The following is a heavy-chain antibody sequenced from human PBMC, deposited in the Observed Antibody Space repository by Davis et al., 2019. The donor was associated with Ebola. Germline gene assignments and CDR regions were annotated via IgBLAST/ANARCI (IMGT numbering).Heavy chain of an antibody. CDR2: ISGSSSFI. CDR1: GFTFSSYA. Sequence: PGGSLRLSCAASGFTFSSYAMSWVRQAPGKGLEWVSSISGSSSFIFYADSVKGRFTISRDNAKNLLYLEMNSLRAEDSALYYCARDSVTMAAHDSWGQGTRVTVSS. J-gene: IGHJ4*02. V-gene: IGHV3-21*06. D-gene: IGHD5-24*01. CDR3: ARDSVTMAAHDS.